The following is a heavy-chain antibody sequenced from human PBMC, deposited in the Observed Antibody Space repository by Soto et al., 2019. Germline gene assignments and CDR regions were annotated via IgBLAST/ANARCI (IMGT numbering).Heavy chain of an antibody. CDR3: ARDRDYIWGSYRPDIDY. J-gene: IGHJ4*02. V-gene: IGHV1-18*01. CDR1: GYTFTSYG. Sequence: ASVKVSCKASGYTFTSYGISWVRQAPGQGLEWMGWISAYNGNTNYAQKLQGRVTMTTDTSTSTAYMELWSLRSDDTAMYYCARDRDYIWGSYRPDIDYWGQGTLVTVSS. D-gene: IGHD3-16*02. CDR2: ISAYNGNT.